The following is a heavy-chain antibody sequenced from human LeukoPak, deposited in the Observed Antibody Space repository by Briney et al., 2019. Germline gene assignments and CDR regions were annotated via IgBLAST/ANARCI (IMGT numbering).Heavy chain of an antibody. V-gene: IGHV4-34*01. CDR1: GGSFSGYY. Sequence: SETLSLTCAVYGGSFSGYYWSWIRQPPGKGLEWIGEINHSGSTNYNPSLKSRVTISVDTSKNQFSLKLSSVTAADTAVYYCAKFYKGSGSYQLGAFDIWGQGTMVTVSS. CDR2: INHSGST. J-gene: IGHJ3*02. CDR3: AKFYKGSGSYQLGAFDI. D-gene: IGHD1-26*01.